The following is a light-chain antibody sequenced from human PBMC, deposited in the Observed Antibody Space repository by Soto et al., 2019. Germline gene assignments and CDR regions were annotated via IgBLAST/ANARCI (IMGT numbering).Light chain of an antibody. CDR1: SSDVGAYNY. CDR3: GSYTTSGSVV. V-gene: IGLV2-14*03. CDR2: DVN. Sequence: QSVLTQPASVSGSPGQSIAISCIGTSSDVGAYNYVSWYQQHPGKAPKLVIYDVNNRPSGVSNRFSGSKSGNTASLTISGIQAEDEDDYYCGSYTTSGSVVFGGGTQLTVL. J-gene: IGLJ2*01.